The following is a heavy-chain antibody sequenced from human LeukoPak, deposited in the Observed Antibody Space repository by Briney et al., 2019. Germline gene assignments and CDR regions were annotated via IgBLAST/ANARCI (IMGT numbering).Heavy chain of an antibody. D-gene: IGHD2-15*01. CDR3: ARDPGPLCSGGSCYYYFDY. V-gene: IGHV4-31*03. CDR1: GGSISSGGYY. Sequence: PSQTLSLTCTVSGGSISSGGYYWSWIRQHPGKGLEWIGYVYYSGSTYYNPSLKSRVTISVDTSKNQFSLRLSSVTAADTAVYHCARDPGPLCSGGSCYYYFDYWGQGTLVTVSS. J-gene: IGHJ4*02. CDR2: VYYSGST.